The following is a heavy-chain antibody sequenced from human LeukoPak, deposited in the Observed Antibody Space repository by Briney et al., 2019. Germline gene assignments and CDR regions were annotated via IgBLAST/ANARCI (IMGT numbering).Heavy chain of an antibody. V-gene: IGHV3-23*01. D-gene: IGHD3-10*01. CDR3: AKVTYGSGTYGAFDP. Sequence: PGGTLRLSCAAPGFTFSSHGMSWVRQAPGKGLEWVSTISGSGDYTYYADSVKGRFTISRDNSKNTLYLQMNSLRAEDTAVYYCAKVTYGSGTYGAFDPWGQGTLVTVSS. CDR2: ISGSGDYT. CDR1: GFTFSSHG. J-gene: IGHJ5*02.